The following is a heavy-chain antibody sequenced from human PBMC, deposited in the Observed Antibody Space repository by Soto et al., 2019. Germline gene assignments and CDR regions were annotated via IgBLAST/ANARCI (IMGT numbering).Heavy chain of an antibody. CDR1: GASISSYY. Sequence: SETLSLTCSVSGASISSYYWAWIRQPPGGGLEWIGYMHHTEGTNDNPSLRGRVEMLIDTSMNQFARRLTAVTAADTAVYYCVSVTFGRYFHWLDTWGHGTLVTVSS. V-gene: IGHV4-59*01. D-gene: IGHD2-21*01. CDR3: VSVTFGRYFHWLDT. J-gene: IGHJ5*01. CDR2: MHHTEGT.